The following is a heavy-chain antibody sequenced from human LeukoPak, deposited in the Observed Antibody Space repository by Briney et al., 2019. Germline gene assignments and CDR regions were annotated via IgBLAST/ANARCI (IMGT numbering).Heavy chain of an antibody. D-gene: IGHD1-26*01. Sequence: SETLSLTCTVSGGSISSVSYYWGWIRQPPGRGLEWIGSIYYSGSTYYNPSLKSRVTISVDTSKNQFSLKLSSVTAADTAVYYCARDGRSFSGSYYTDYWGQGTLVTVSS. CDR2: IYYSGST. V-gene: IGHV4-39*02. J-gene: IGHJ4*02. CDR3: ARDGRSFSGSYYTDY. CDR1: GGSISSVSYY.